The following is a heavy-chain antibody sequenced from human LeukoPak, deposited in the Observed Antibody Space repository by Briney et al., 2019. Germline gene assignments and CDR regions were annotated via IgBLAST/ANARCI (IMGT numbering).Heavy chain of an antibody. V-gene: IGHV5-51*01. D-gene: IGHD3-22*01. J-gene: IGHJ4*02. CDR3: ARQRHTYGSGYYFDY. Sequence: GESLKISCKGSGYSFTSYRIGWVRQMPGKGLEWMGIIYPGDSDTRYSPSFQGQVTISADKSISTAYLQWSSLKASDTAMYYCARQRHTYGSGYYFDYWGQGTLVTVSS. CDR1: GYSFTSYR. CDR2: IYPGDSDT.